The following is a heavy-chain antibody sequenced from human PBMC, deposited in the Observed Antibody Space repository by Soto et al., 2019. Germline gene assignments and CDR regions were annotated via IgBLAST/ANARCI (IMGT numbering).Heavy chain of an antibody. Sequence: SGPTLVNPTQTLTLACTFSGFSLSTSGMCVSWIRQPPGKALEWLARIDWDDDKYYSTSLKTRLTISKDTSKNQVVLTMTNMDPVDTATYYCARTPYYYDSSGYYLLPDYWGQGTLVTVSS. CDR3: ARTPYYYDSSGYYLLPDY. V-gene: IGHV2-70*11. CDR2: IDWDDDK. J-gene: IGHJ4*02. D-gene: IGHD3-22*01. CDR1: GFSLSTSGMC.